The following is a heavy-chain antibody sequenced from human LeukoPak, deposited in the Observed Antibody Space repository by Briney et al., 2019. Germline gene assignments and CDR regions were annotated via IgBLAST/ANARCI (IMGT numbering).Heavy chain of an antibody. D-gene: IGHD3-10*01. CDR3: ARRGRDYYGSGSYFDY. CDR1: GGSISSSNW. Sequence: SEALSLTYAVSGGSISSSNWWSWVRQPQGKGLEWIGEIYHSGSTNYNPSLKSRVTISVDKSKNQFSLKLSSVTAADTAVYYCARRGRDYYGSGSYFDYWGQGTLVTVSS. J-gene: IGHJ4*02. CDR2: IYHSGST. V-gene: IGHV4-4*02.